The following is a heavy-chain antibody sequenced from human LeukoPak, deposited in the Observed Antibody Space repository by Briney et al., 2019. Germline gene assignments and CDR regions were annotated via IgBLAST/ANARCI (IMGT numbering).Heavy chain of an antibody. CDR3: ARVWRHDILTGYYPY. Sequence: ASVKVSCKASGYTFTGYYMHWVRQAPGQGLEWMGWINPNSGGTNYAQKFQGRVTMTRDTSISTAYMELSRLRSDDTAVYYCARVWRHDILTGYYPYWGQGTLVTVSS. V-gene: IGHV1-2*02. CDR2: INPNSGGT. CDR1: GYTFTGYY. D-gene: IGHD3-9*01. J-gene: IGHJ4*02.